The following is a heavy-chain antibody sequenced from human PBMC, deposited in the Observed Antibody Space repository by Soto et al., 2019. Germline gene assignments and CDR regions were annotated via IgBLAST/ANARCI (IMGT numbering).Heavy chain of an antibody. Sequence: LRLSCAASGFTFSSYWMSWVRQAPGKGLEWVANIKQDGSEKYYVDSVKGRFTISRDNAKNSLYLQMNSLRAEDTAVYYCARELAAAGRFSVSGRSPYGMDVWGQGTTVTVSS. V-gene: IGHV3-7*01. CDR2: IKQDGSEK. CDR3: ARELAAAGRFSVSGRSPYGMDV. CDR1: GFTFSSYW. D-gene: IGHD6-13*01. J-gene: IGHJ6*02.